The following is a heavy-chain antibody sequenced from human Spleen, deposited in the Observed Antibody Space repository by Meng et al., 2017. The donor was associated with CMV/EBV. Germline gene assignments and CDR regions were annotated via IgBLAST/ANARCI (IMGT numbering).Heavy chain of an antibody. CDR2: INPNTIST. CDR3: ARGDYGDSAFDY. Sequence: QVQLVQSGAEVKKPGAVVKVSCKASGYTFTGYYMHWVRQAPGQGLEWMGWINPNTISTNSAQRFQGRVTMTTDTSTSTAYMELRSLRSDDTAVYYCARGDYGDSAFDYWGQGTLVTVSS. D-gene: IGHD4-17*01. CDR1: GYTFTGYY. V-gene: IGHV1-2*02. J-gene: IGHJ4*02.